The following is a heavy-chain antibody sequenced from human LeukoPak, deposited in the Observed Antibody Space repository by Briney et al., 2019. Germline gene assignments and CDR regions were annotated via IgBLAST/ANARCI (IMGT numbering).Heavy chain of an antibody. Sequence: ASVKVSCKASGYTFTSYDINWVRQATGQGLEWMAWMNPNSGNTGYAQKFQGRVTMTRNTSISTAYMELSSLRSEDTAVYYCARGRIAVAGGWFDPWGQGTLVTVSS. CDR1: GYTFTSYD. CDR2: MNPNSGNT. V-gene: IGHV1-8*01. CDR3: ARGRIAVAGGWFDP. J-gene: IGHJ5*02. D-gene: IGHD6-19*01.